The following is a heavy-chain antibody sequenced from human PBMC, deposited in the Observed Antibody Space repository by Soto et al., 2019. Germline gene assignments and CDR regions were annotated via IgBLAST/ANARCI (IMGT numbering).Heavy chain of an antibody. CDR2: IYYSGST. Sequence: SETLSLTCTVSGGSVSSGSYYWSWIRQPPGKGLEWIGYIYYSGSTNYNPSLKSRVTISVDTSKNQFSLKLSSVTAADTAVYYCARGRSSGSDDAFDIWGQGTMVTV. J-gene: IGHJ3*02. V-gene: IGHV4-61*01. D-gene: IGHD3-22*01. CDR1: GGSVSSGSYY. CDR3: ARGRSSGSDDAFDI.